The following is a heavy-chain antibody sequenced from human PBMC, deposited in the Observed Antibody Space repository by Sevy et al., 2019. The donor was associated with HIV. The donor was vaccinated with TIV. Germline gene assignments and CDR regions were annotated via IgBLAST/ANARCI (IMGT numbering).Heavy chain of an antibody. V-gene: IGHV4-61*02. CDR1: RGSITIGSYY. Sequence: SETLSLTCSVSRGSITIGSYYWTWIRQPAGKGLEWIGRIFPGGGTNYNPSLKSRVAISVATSKNQFSLKVYSVTAADTAVYYCGRGGGEDTRDAFDIWGQGTVVTVSS. CDR2: IFPGGGT. CDR3: GRGGGEDTRDAFDI. D-gene: IGHD3-16*01. J-gene: IGHJ3*02.